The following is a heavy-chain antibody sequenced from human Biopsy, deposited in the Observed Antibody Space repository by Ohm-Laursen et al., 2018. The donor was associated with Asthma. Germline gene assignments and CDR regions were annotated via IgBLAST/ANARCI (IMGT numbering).Heavy chain of an antibody. Sequence: SDTLSLTCAVSGGSISSSSYYWGWIRQPPGKGLEWIGSIYYSGSTYYNPSLKSRVTISVDTSKNQFSLKLSSMTAADTAVYYCAMSPTRGPEVWEAFAFDIWGQGTMVTVSS. V-gene: IGHV4-39*01. D-gene: IGHD3-16*01. CDR3: AMSPTRGPEVWEAFAFDI. CDR1: GGSISSSSYY. J-gene: IGHJ3*02. CDR2: IYYSGST.